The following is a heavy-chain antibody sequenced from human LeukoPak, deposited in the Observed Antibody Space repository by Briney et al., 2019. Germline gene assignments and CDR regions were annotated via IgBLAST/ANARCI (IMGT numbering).Heavy chain of an antibody. CDR1: SGSFSGYY. CDR3: ATETAAGTLDY. D-gene: IGHD6-13*01. J-gene: IGHJ4*02. Sequence: SETLSLTCAVYSGSFSGYYWSWIRQPPGKGLEWIGEINHSGSTNYNPSLKSRVTISVDTSKNQFSLKLSSVTAADTAVYYCATETAAGTLDYWGQGTLVTVSS. V-gene: IGHV4-34*01. CDR2: INHSGST.